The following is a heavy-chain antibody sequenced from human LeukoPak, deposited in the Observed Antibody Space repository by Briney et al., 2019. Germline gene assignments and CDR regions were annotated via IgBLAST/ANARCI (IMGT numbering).Heavy chain of an antibody. Sequence: SETLSLTCAVSGGSISSSNWWSWVPQPPGKGLEWMGENYHSGRINYHPSLQSRVAISVDKSKNQFSLKLSSVTGADTAVYYCARYVRSQGAVAGFDYWGQGTLVTVSS. D-gene: IGHD6-19*01. CDR3: ARYVRSQGAVAGFDY. CDR2: NYHSGRI. CDR1: GGSISSSNW. V-gene: IGHV4-4*02. J-gene: IGHJ4*02.